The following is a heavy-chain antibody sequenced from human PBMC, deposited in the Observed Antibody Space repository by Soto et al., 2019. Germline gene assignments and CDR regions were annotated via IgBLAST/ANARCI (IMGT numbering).Heavy chain of an antibody. D-gene: IGHD6-25*01. V-gene: IGHV4-39*02. CDR1: GGSIRNSSYY. J-gene: IGHJ5*02. Sequence: SETLRLSWTVSGGSIRNSSYYWGWIRQPPGKGLEWIGSIYYSGSTNYNPSLKSRVTISVDTSKNQFSLKLSSVTAADTAVYYCERERAAQNRWFEPWGQGTLVTVSS. CDR3: ERERAAQNRWFEP. CDR2: IYYSGST.